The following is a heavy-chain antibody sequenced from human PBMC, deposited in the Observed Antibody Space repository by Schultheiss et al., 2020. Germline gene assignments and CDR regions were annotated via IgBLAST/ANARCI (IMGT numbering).Heavy chain of an antibody. CDR3: ARVGGMLAEYFQH. Sequence: SQTLSLTCTVSGGSISSGGYYWSWIRQHPGKGLEWIGSIYYSGSTYYNPSLKSRVTIPVDTSKNQFSLKLSSVTAADTAVYYCARVGGMLAEYFQHWGQGTLVTVSS. V-gene: IGHV4-39*07. D-gene: IGHD1-26*01. J-gene: IGHJ1*01. CDR1: GGSISSGGYY. CDR2: IYYSGST.